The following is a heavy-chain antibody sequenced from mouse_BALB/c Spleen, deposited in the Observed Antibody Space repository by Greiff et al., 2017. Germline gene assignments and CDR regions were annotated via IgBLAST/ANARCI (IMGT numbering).Heavy chain of an antibody. CDR2: IWWDDDK. CDR1: GFSLSTSGMG. Sequence: QVTLIESGPGILQPSQTLSLTCSFSGFSLSTSGMGVGWIRQPSGKGLEWLAHIWWDDDKRYNPALKSRLTISKDTSSNQVFLKIASVDTADTATYYCARITGSTMITTRYFDVWGAGTTVTVSS. J-gene: IGHJ1*01. V-gene: IGHV8-8*01. CDR3: ARITGSTMITTRYFDV. D-gene: IGHD2-4*01.